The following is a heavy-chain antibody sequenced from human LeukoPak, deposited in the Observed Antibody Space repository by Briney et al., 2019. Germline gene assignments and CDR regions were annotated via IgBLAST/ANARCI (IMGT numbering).Heavy chain of an antibody. CDR2: IIPIFGTA. CDR1: GGTFSSYA. Sequence: SVKVSCKASGGTFSSYAISWVRQAPGQGLKWMGGIIPIFGTANNAQKFQGRVTITADESTSTAYMELSSLRSEDTAVYYCARGRERFLEWLPTLNYYGMDVWGQGTTVTVSS. D-gene: IGHD3-3*01. J-gene: IGHJ6*02. CDR3: ARGRERFLEWLPTLNYYGMDV. V-gene: IGHV1-69*13.